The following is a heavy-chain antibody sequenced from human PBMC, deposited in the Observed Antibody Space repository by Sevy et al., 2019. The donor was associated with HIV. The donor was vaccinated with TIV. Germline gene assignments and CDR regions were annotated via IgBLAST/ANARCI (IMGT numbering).Heavy chain of an antibody. V-gene: IGHV3-30*04. J-gene: IGHJ6*02. Sequence: GGSLRLSCAASGFTFSSSAMHRVRQAPAKGLEWVALISHDGTNKYYADSVKGRFTISRDNSKNTLYLQMNSLRAEDTAVYYCARDMAHLPIAVAGNFYYYYGMDVWGQGTTVTVSS. CDR1: GFTFSSSA. D-gene: IGHD6-19*01. CDR2: ISHDGTNK. CDR3: ARDMAHLPIAVAGNFYYYYGMDV.